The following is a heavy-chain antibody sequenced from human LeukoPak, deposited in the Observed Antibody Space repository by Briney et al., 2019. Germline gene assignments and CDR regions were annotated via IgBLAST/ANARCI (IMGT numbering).Heavy chain of an antibody. CDR1: GFTFSTYG. V-gene: IGHV3-30*02. CDR2: IRYDGSNK. D-gene: IGHD3-16*01. CDR3: ARVMGDYKYYYYYMDV. J-gene: IGHJ6*03. Sequence: TGGSLRLSCAASGFTFSTYGMHWVRQAPGKGLEWVAFIRYDGSNKYYADSVKGRFTISRDNAKNSLYLQMNSLRAEDTALYYCARVMGDYKYYYYYMDVWGKGTTVTVSS.